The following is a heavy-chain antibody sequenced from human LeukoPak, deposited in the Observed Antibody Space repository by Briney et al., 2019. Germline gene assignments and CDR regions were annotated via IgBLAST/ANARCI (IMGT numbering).Heavy chain of an antibody. D-gene: IGHD2-2*01. CDR3: ARYCTTTSCYLSLSFDS. CDR2: IKQDQSEK. CDR1: GFTCSSHW. V-gene: IGHV3-7*01. Sequence: GGSLRLSCAASGFTCSSHWMSWVRQTPGKGLEWVASIKQDQSEKYYVASVKGRFTISRDDAKNSLYLQMNSLRAEDTAVYYCARYCTTTSCYLSLSFDSWGQGTLVTVSS. J-gene: IGHJ4*02.